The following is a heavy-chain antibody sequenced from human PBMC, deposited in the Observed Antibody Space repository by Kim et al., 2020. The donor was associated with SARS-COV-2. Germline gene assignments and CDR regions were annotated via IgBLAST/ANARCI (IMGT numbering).Heavy chain of an antibody. CDR2: IGTAGDT. CDR1: GFTFSSYD. CDR3: TRVAYRYDSSGYTEPQYYFDY. V-gene: IGHV3-13*04. J-gene: IGHJ4*02. D-gene: IGHD3-22*01. Sequence: GGSLRLSCAASGFTFSSYDMHWVRQATGKGLEWVSAIGTAGDTYYPGSVKGRFTISRENAKNSLYLQMNSLRAGDTAVYYCTRVAYRYDSSGYTEPQYYFDYWGQGTLVTVSS.